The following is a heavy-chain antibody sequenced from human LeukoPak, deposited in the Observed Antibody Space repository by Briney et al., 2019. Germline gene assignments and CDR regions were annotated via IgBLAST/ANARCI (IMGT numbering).Heavy chain of an antibody. CDR1: GFTFSSYG. D-gene: IGHD6-6*01. CDR2: IRYDGSNK. V-gene: IGHV3-30*02. CDR3: AKNLIDSSSSGDYYYMDV. Sequence: GGSLRLSCAASGFTFSSYGMHWVRQAPGKGLEWVAFIRYDGSNKYYADSVKGRFTISRDNSKNTLYLQMNSLRAEDTAVYYCAKNLIDSSSSGDYYYMDVWGKGTTVTVSS. J-gene: IGHJ6*03.